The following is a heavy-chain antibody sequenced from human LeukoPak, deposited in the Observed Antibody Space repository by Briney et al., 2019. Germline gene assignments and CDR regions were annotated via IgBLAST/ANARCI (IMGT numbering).Heavy chain of an antibody. D-gene: IGHD1-26*01. CDR1: GFTFSKAW. V-gene: IGHV3-15*01. CDR2: IKSKSYVGTT. J-gene: IGHJ4*02. Sequence: PGGSLRLSCAAAGFTFSKAWMTWFRQGPGKGLEWVGRIKSKSYVGTTDYAAPVKGRFIISRDDSKNTLYLQMNSLKTEDTAVYYCTTDPNQWELRSAVGYWGQGTRVTVSS. CDR3: TTDPNQWELRSAVGY.